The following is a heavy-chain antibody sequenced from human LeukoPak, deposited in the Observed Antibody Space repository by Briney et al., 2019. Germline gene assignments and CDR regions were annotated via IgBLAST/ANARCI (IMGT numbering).Heavy chain of an antibody. Sequence: PGGSLRLSCAASEFTFSSNWMHWVRQAPGKGLEWVAVISYDGSNKYYADSVKGRFTISRDNSKNTLYLQMNSLRAEDTAVYYCARDLDTAMVTPDYWGQGTLVTVSS. J-gene: IGHJ4*02. CDR3: ARDLDTAMVTPDY. V-gene: IGHV3-30-3*01. CDR2: ISYDGSNK. D-gene: IGHD5-18*01. CDR1: EFTFSSNW.